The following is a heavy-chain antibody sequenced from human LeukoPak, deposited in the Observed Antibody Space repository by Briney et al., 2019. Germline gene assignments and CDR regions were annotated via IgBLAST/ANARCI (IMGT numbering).Heavy chain of an antibody. CDR1: GFSLSTTW. D-gene: IGHD5/OR15-5a*01. CDR3: ERDHYYSVDN. J-gene: IGHJ4*02. CDR2: INMDGTHI. V-gene: IGHV3-74*01. Sequence: GGSLPLSCVVSGFSLSTTWMQWSRPPPGRGRVWVSRINMDGTHIIHAPSVTGRFTISRDNATNTLFQQINSLTAEPTALYSCERDHYYSVDNCGQGTLGTVSS.